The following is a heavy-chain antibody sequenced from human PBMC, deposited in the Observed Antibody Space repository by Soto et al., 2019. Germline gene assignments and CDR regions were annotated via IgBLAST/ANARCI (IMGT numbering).Heavy chain of an antibody. D-gene: IGHD3-9*01. J-gene: IGHJ4*02. CDR1: GFTFSSYA. CDR2: ISYDGSNK. CDR3: ARGPSPDWLLFPDY. V-gene: IGHV3-30-3*01. Sequence: GGSLRLSCAASGFTFSSYAMHWVRQAPGKGLEWVAVISYDGSNKYYADSVKGRFTISRDNSKNTLYLQMNSLRAEDTAVYYCARGPSPDWLLFPDYWGQGTLVTVSS.